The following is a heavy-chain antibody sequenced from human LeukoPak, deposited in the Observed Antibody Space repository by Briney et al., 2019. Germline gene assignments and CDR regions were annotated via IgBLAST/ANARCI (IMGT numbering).Heavy chain of an antibody. CDR1: GFTFSFYW. J-gene: IGHJ4*02. CDR3: ASGGSGYDY. V-gene: IGHV3-7*01. Sequence: PGGSLRLSCAASGFTFSFYWMTWVRQAPGKGLEWVANIKPDGSEKYYVDSVKGRFTISKDNADNSVYLQMNSLRAGDTAVYYCASGGSGYDYWGQGTLVTVSS. D-gene: IGHD5-12*01. CDR2: IKPDGSEK.